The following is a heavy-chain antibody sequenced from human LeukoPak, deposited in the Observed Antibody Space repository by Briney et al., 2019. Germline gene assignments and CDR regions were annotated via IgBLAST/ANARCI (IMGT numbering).Heavy chain of an antibody. V-gene: IGHV1-18*01. Sequence: ASVKVSCKASGYTFTSYGISWVRQAPGQGLEWMGWISAYNGNTNYAQKLQGRVTMTTDTSTSTAYMELRSLRSDDTAVYYCAREGVWGSYRLIPTGYYYYYYMDVWGKGTTVTISS. CDR2: ISAYNGNT. CDR1: GYTFTSYG. D-gene: IGHD3-16*02. CDR3: AREGVWGSYRLIPTGYYYYYYMDV. J-gene: IGHJ6*03.